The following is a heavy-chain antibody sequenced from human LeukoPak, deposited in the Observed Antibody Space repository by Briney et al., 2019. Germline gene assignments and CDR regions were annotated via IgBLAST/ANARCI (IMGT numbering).Heavy chain of an antibody. J-gene: IGHJ6*03. CDR3: ARDYRYMDV. CDR1: GFTVSGNY. V-gene: IGHV3-66*02. D-gene: IGHD3-10*01. Sequence: GGSLRLSCAASGFTVSGNYMSWVRQAPGKGLEWVSIIYSGGSTYYADSVKGRFIVSRDSSENTLYLQMNSLRVEDTAVYFCARDYRYMDVWGKGTTVTVSS. CDR2: IYSGGST.